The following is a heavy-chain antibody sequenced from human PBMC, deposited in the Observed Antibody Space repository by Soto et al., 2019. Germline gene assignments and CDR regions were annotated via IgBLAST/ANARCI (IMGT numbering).Heavy chain of an antibody. CDR3: ARENTESYYYYYYMDV. J-gene: IGHJ6*03. Sequence: GGSLRLSCAASGFTVSSNYMSWVRQAPGKGLEWVSVIYSGGSTYYADSVKGRFTISRHNSKNTLYLQMNSLRAEDTAVYYCARENTESYYYYYYMDVWGKGTTVTVSS. CDR2: IYSGGST. D-gene: IGHD4-17*01. V-gene: IGHV3-53*04. CDR1: GFTVSSNY.